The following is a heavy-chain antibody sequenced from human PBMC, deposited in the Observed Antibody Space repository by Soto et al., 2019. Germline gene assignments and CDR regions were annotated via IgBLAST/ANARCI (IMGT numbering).Heavy chain of an antibody. D-gene: IGHD3-10*01. CDR3: AGGTTMVRGNSVTCDY. Sequence: QGQLVQSGAEVKKPGASVKFSCKAYGYTFTSYDINWVRQATGQGLEWMGWMNPNSGNTGDAHKFQVRVNMNRKTSIRTADMELSSLRAEDRAVYYCAGGTTMVRGNSVTCDYWGQGTLVTGSS. CDR2: MNPNSGNT. J-gene: IGHJ4*02. CDR1: GYTFTSYD. V-gene: IGHV1-8*01.